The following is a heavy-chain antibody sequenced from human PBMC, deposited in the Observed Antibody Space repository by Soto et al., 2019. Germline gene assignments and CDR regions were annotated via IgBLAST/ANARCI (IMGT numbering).Heavy chain of an antibody. CDR2: VYHSGST. CDR1: GDSIRSGDFY. Sequence: SETLSLTCTVSGDSIRSGDFYWSWIRQPPGKALEWIGYVYHSGSTYQNPSLESRVSLSVDTAKNEFSLKLRSVTASDTALYYCGRRVLWVGAVRQPQFYFHNWGQGLLVTVSP. J-gene: IGHJ4*02. CDR3: GRRVLWVGAVRQPQFYFHN. V-gene: IGHV4-30-4*01. D-gene: IGHD3-10*01.